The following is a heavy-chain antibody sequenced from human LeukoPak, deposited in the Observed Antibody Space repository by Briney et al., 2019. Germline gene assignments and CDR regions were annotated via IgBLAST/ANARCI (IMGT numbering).Heavy chain of an antibody. CDR3: ARSPLELYYYGSGSYPPFYYYYYGMDV. Sequence: PSETLSLTCTVSGGSISSSSYYWGWIRQPPGKGLEWIGSIYYSGSTYYNPSLKSRVTTSVDTSKNQFSLKLSSVTAADTAVYYCARSPLELYYYGSGSYPPFYYYYYGMDVWGQGTTVTVSS. V-gene: IGHV4-39*01. J-gene: IGHJ6*02. CDR1: GGSISSSSYY. D-gene: IGHD3-10*01. CDR2: IYYSGST.